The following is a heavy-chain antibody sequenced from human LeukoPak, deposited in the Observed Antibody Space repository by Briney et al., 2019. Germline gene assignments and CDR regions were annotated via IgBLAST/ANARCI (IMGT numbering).Heavy chain of an antibody. CDR3: ARARGPPGTYYFDY. V-gene: IGHV4-4*07. D-gene: IGHD3-10*01. Sequence: SETLSLTCTVSGGSISSFYWSWIRQPAGKGLEWIGRIYTSGSTNYNPSLKSRVTMSVDTSKNQFSLKLSSVTAADTAVYYCARARGPPGTYYFDYWGQGTLVTVSS. J-gene: IGHJ4*02. CDR2: IYTSGST. CDR1: GGSISSFY.